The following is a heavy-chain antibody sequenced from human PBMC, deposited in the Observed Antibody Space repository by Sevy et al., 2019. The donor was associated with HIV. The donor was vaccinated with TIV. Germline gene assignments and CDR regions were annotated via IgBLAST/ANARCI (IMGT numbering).Heavy chain of an antibody. Sequence: GGSLRLSCKASGFIFSRYGVHWVRQAPGKGLEWVASIFNDGKTKYYGDPVKGRFTISRDDSKNTLYLQMDSLRADDTALYYCARKGYSQGLYYYFESWGQGTLVTVSS. J-gene: IGHJ4*02. V-gene: IGHV3-33*01. CDR3: ARKGYSQGLYYYFES. CDR1: GFIFSRYG. CDR2: IFNDGKTK. D-gene: IGHD5-18*01.